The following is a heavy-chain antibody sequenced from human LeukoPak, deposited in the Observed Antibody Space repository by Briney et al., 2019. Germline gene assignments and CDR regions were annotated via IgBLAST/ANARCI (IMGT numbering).Heavy chain of an antibody. V-gene: IGHV4-39*01. CDR3: ARSPRYYDSSGPLVLFDY. J-gene: IGHJ4*02. CDR2: IYYSGST. CDR1: GGSISSSSYY. D-gene: IGHD3-22*01. Sequence: SETLSLTCTVSGGSISSSSYYWSWIRQPPGKGLEWIGSIYYSGSTYYNPSLKSRVAISVDTSKSQFSLKLNSVTAADTAVYYCARSPRYYDSSGPLVLFDYWGQGTLVTVSS.